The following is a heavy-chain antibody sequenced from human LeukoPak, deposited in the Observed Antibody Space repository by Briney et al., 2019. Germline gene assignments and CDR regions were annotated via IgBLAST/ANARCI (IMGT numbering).Heavy chain of an antibody. D-gene: IGHD6-19*01. CDR2: ISGSGGST. V-gene: IGHV3-23*01. Sequence: PGGSLRLSCAASGFTFSSYAMSWVRQAPGKGLEWVSAISGSGGSTYYADSVKGRFTISRDNSKNTLYLQMNSLRAEDTAVYYCAKDMYSSGWYGFDYYYYYGTDVWGQGTTVTVSS. CDR1: GFTFSSYA. J-gene: IGHJ6*02. CDR3: AKDMYSSGWYGFDYYYYYGTDV.